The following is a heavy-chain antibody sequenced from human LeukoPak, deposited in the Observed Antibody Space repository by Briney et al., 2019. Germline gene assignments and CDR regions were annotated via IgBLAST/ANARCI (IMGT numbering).Heavy chain of an antibody. CDR3: ARLPGCCRQANFDY. Sequence: GESLQISCKGSGYSLTSYWIGWVRQMPGKGLEWRGIIYPGDSDTRYSPSSQGQVTISADKSISTAYLQWSSLKASDTAMYYGARLPGCCRQANFDYWGQGTLVTVSS. CDR2: IYPGDSDT. D-gene: IGHD2-15*01. V-gene: IGHV5-51*01. CDR1: GYSLTSYW. J-gene: IGHJ4*02.